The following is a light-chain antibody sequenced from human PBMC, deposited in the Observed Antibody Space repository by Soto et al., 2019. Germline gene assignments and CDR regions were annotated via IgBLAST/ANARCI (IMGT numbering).Light chain of an antibody. Sequence: QSALTQPASVSGSPGQSITISCTGTSSDVGSYNLVSWYQQHPGKAHKLMIYEVSKRPSGVSNRFSASKAGNTASLTISGLQADDEADYYCCSYAGSRTYVAFGGGTKLTVL. J-gene: IGLJ2*01. V-gene: IGLV2-23*02. CDR1: SSDVGSYNL. CDR3: CSYAGSRTYVA. CDR2: EVS.